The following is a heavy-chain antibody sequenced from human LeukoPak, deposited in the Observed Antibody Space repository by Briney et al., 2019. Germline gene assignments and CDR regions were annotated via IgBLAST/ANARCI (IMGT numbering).Heavy chain of an antibody. CDR2: INHSGST. CDR3: ARHYYDSSGFVI. CDR1: GGSMSSYY. J-gene: IGHJ3*02. V-gene: IGHV4-34*01. D-gene: IGHD3-22*01. Sequence: SETLSLTCTVSGGSMSSYYWSWIRQPPGKGLEWIGEINHSGSTNYNPSLKSRVTISVDTSKNQFSLKLSSVTAADTAVYYCARHYYDSSGFVIWGQGTMVTVSP.